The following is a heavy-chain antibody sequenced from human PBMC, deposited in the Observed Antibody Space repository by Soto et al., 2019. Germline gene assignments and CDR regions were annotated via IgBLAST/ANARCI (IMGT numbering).Heavy chain of an antibody. J-gene: IGHJ5*02. CDR3: AKDVTEVMYNWFDP. D-gene: IGHD4-4*01. Sequence: PGGSLRLSCAASGFTFDDYAMHWVRQAPGKGLEWVSGISWNSGSIGYADSVKGRFTISRDNAKNSLYLQMNSLRAEDTALYYCAKDVTEVMYNWFDPWGQGTLVTVSS. CDR2: ISWNSGSI. V-gene: IGHV3-9*01. CDR1: GFTFDDYA.